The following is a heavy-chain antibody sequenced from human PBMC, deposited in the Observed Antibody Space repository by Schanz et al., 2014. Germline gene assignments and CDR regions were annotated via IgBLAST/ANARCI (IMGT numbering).Heavy chain of an antibody. Sequence: QVQLVQSGAEVKKPGASVKVSCKASGYTFTSYYMHWVRQAPGQGLEWMGIINPSGGSTSYAQKFQGRVTMTRDTSTSTVYMELSSLISDDTAVYYCVRDAGWAFGDYHDMDVWGQGTSVTVSS. D-gene: IGHD3-10*01. CDR3: VRDAGWAFGDYHDMDV. CDR2: INPSGGST. V-gene: IGHV1-46*01. J-gene: IGHJ6*02. CDR1: GYTFTSYY.